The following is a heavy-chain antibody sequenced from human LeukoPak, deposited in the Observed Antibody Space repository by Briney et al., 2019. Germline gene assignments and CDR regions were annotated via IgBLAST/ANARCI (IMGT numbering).Heavy chain of an antibody. CDR3: AKDRGVGATQQRYGMDV. Sequence: GGSLRLSCAASGFTFSSYALSWVRQAPGKGLEWVSGISGSGGSTYYADSVKGRFTISRDNSKNTLYLQMNSLRAEDTAVYYCAKDRGVGATQQRYGMDVWGQGTTVTVSS. D-gene: IGHD1-26*01. J-gene: IGHJ6*02. CDR2: ISGSGGST. V-gene: IGHV3-23*01. CDR1: GFTFSSYA.